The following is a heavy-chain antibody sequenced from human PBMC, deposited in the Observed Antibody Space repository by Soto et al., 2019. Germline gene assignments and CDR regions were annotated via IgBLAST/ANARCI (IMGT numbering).Heavy chain of an antibody. CDR3: ARASDTSGYYY. V-gene: IGHV1-69*01. CDR2: ILPVFDEL. D-gene: IGHD5-12*01. J-gene: IGHJ4*02. CDR1: GGSFKNYA. Sequence: QVQLVQSGSEVKKPGSSVKVSCKVSGGSFKNYAISWVRQAPGQGLEWVGGILPVFDELHYAPKLQGRVTMTADEATSTAHLELGSLTSDDTAVYSCARASDTSGYYYWGQGTLVTVSS.